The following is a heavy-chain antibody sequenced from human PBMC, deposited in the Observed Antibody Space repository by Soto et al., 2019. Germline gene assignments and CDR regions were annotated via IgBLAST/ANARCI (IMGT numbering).Heavy chain of an antibody. CDR1: GYTFTTSD. J-gene: IGHJ4*02. Sequence: SVKVSCKASGYTFTTSDISWGRQAPGQGLEWMGWISGYYGSTNYAQKLQRRVTMTTATSTSTAYMELRILSADDTAVDYCGRGSSSSSCFDYWGQGTLVTVSS. V-gene: IGHV1-18*01. CDR2: ISGYYGST. CDR3: GRGSSSSSCFDY. D-gene: IGHD6-6*01.